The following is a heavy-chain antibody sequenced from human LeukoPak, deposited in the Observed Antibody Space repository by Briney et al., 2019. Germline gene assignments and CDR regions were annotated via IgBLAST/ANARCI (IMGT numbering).Heavy chain of an antibody. CDR3: AKAARLGPSHFDY. D-gene: IGHD6-25*01. J-gene: IGHJ4*02. CDR2: IWFDRNNK. V-gene: IGHV3-33*06. CDR1: GFTFTTYG. Sequence: GRSLRLSCAASGFTFTTYGMHWVRQAPGKGLEWVAVIWFDRNNKFYADSVKGRFTVSRDNSKNTLYLHMNSLRGEDTAVYYCAKAARLGPSHFDYWGRGTLVTVSS.